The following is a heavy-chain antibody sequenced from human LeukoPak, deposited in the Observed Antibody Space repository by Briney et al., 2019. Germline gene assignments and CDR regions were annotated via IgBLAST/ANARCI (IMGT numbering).Heavy chain of an antibody. V-gene: IGHV3-23*01. J-gene: IGHJ3*02. CDR2: ISGSGGST. Sequence: WGSLRLSCAASGFTFSSYAMSWVRQAPGKGLEWVSAISGSGGSTYYADSVKGRFTISRDNSKNPLYLQMNSLRAEDTAVYYCAKSVVPAAIDPDAFDIWGQGTMVTVSS. CDR3: AKSVVPAAIDPDAFDI. D-gene: IGHD2-2*01. CDR1: GFTFSSYA.